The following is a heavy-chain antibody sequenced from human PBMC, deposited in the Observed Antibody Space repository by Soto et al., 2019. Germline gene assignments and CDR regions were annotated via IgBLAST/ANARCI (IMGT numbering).Heavy chain of an antibody. D-gene: IGHD2-8*01. CDR3: ARVSYFTRYVCHRDLLYI. CDR2: ISSSSSYI. Sequence: GGSLRLSWAGSGVTLSSYTMNGFRQAPGKGLEWVSSISSSSSYIYYADSVKGRFTISRDNAKNSLYLQMNSLRAEDTAVYYCARVSYFTRYVCHRDLLYICAQ. J-gene: IGHJ3*02. CDR1: GVTLSSYT. V-gene: IGHV3-21*01.